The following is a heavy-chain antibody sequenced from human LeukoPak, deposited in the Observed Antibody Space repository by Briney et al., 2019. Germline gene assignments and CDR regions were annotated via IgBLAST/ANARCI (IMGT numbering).Heavy chain of an antibody. V-gene: IGHV3-53*01. CDR1: WLAVSIKY. J-gene: IGHJ4*02. D-gene: IGHD6-6*01. CDR3: ARDAANSIAARYDY. Sequence: EPGGSLTPSCAASWLAVSIKYMRCVRQAPGGGGECVSVVYSGDNTYYAASVRGRFTIARDNSKNTLYIRMNSLRPEDTAVYFCARDAANSIAARYDYWGQGTLVTVSS. CDR2: VYSGDNT.